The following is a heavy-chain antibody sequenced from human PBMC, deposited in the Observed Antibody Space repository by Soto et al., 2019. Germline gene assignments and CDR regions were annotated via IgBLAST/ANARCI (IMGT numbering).Heavy chain of an antibody. Sequence: EVQLVEYGGGLVKTGGSLRLSCTASGFMFSSYTMNWVRQAPGKGLEWVSSVSFRGDIYYADSLEGRFTISRDDAKNSLYLQMNSLRAEDTAVYYCARGCSSASCYYYWGQGTLVTVSS. CDR2: VSFRGDI. CDR3: ARGCSSASCYYY. V-gene: IGHV3-21*01. J-gene: IGHJ4*02. D-gene: IGHD2-2*01. CDR1: GFMFSSYT.